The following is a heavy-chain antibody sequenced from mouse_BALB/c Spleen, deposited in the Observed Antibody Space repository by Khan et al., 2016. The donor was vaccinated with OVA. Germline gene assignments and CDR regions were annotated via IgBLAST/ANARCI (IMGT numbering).Heavy chain of an antibody. Sequence: QVQLQQSGAELAKPGASVKMSCKASGYTFTSYWMHWIKQRPGQGLEWIGYINPITVYTEYNQKFKDKATLTADKSSSTAYMQLSSLTPEDSAVYYCARVYGRFAYWGRRTLVTVSP. CDR3: ARVYGRFAY. CDR1: GYTFTSYW. J-gene: IGHJ3*01. CDR2: INPITVYT. D-gene: IGHD1-1*01. V-gene: IGHV1-7*01.